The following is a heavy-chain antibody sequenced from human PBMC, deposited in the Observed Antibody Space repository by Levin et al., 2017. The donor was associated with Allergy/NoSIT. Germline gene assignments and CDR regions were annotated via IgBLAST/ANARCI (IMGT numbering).Heavy chain of an antibody. D-gene: IGHD6-13*01. V-gene: IGHV3-23*01. CDR2: ISTGSEFI. CDR1: GFTFSSSA. CDR3: AKGGVQLAYSFDS. J-gene: IGHJ4*02. Sequence: GGSLRLSCAVSGFTFSSSAMSWVRQAPGKGLEWVSAISTGSEFIFYADSVKGRFTISRDNSKDRLYLQMSSLRVEATAVYYCAKGGVQLAYSFDSWGQGALVTVSS.